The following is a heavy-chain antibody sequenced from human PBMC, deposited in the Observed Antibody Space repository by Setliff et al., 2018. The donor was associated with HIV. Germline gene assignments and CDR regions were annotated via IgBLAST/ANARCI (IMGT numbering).Heavy chain of an antibody. V-gene: IGHV5-51*01. CDR2: IYPDKSDT. CDR3: ARLRHNRPWLVVNSPLDS. J-gene: IGHJ4*02. Sequence: GESLKISCKGFGYRFTSYWIGWARHMPGKGMDWVGLIYPDKSDTKYRPSLQGQVTISADKSIATAYLQWNNLKASDTALYYCARLRHNRPWLVVNSPLDSWCQGTLVTVSS. D-gene: IGHD6-19*01. CDR1: GYRFTSYW.